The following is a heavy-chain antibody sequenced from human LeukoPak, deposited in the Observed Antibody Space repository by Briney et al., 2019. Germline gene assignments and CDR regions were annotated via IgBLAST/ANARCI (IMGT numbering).Heavy chain of an antibody. CDR1: GFTFSSYA. J-gene: IGHJ4*02. D-gene: IGHD3-10*01. Sequence: GRSLRLSCAASGFTFSSYALHWVRQAPGKGLEWVAVISYDGSNKCYADSVKGRLTISRDNSKNTLYLQMNSLRAEDTAVYYCARGLALWFGELLSQYLDYRGQGTLVTVSS. CDR2: ISYDGSNK. V-gene: IGHV3-30-3*01. CDR3: ARGLALWFGELLSQYLDY.